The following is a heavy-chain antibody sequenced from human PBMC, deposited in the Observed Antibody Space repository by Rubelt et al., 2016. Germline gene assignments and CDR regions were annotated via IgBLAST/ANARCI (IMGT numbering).Heavy chain of an antibody. V-gene: IGHV4-39*07. J-gene: IGHJ6*02. CDR2: ITHRWGS. Sequence: QVHLQESGPGLVKPSETLSLTCTVYGGPISSDSYDWDWIRQPPGTGPAWIGGITHRWGSHYNQSLKSRVTSSIETSQRQFSLKLTTVIAAETAVYYCARNIKTASMDVWGQGTTVTVSS. CDR3: ARNIKTASMDV. D-gene: IGHD1-14*01. CDR1: GGPISSDSYD.